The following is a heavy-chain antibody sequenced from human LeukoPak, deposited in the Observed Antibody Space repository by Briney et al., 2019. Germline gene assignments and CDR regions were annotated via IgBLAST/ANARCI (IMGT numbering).Heavy chain of an antibody. D-gene: IGHD3-9*01. CDR3: ARPNILTGYYGY. CDR2: INPNSGGT. Sequence: ASVKVSCKASGYTFTGYYMHWVRQAPGQGLEWMGWINPNSGGTNYAQKFQGRVTMTRDTSISTAYMELSRLRSDDTAVYYCARPNILTGYYGYWGQRTLVTVSS. CDR1: GYTFTGYY. J-gene: IGHJ4*02. V-gene: IGHV1-2*02.